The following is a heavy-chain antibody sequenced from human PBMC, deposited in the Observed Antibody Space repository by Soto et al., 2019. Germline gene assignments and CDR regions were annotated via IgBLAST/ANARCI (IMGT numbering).Heavy chain of an antibody. J-gene: IGHJ3*01. V-gene: IGHV4-59*12. CDR3: ASSTQYYFDSSGFPTGPHFALDV. D-gene: IGHD3-22*01. CDR2: IYYSGSA. CDR1: GGSISSYY. Sequence: SETLSLTCTVSGGSISSYYWSWIRQPPGKGLEWIGYIYYSGSAYYNPSLKSRVTISVDTSKNQFSLTLSSVTGADTAVYFCASSTQYYFDSSGFPTGPHFALDVWGRGKMVTVSS.